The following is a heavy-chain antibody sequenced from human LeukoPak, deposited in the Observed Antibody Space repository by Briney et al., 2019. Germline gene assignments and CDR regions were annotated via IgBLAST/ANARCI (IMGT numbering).Heavy chain of an antibody. J-gene: IGHJ5*02. CDR1: GGTFSNYA. V-gene: IGHV1-69*04. CDR3: APSQEGWFDP. CDR2: IIPILGIA. Sequence: ASVKVSCKASGGTFSNYAISWVRQAPGQGLEWMGRIIPILGIANYAQKFQGRVTITADKSTSTAYMELSSLRSEDTAVYYCAPSQEGWFDPWGQGTLVTVSS.